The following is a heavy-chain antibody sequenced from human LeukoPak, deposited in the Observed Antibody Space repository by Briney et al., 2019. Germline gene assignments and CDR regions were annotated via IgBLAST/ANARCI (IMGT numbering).Heavy chain of an antibody. CDR2: IYYSGST. CDR1: GGSISSYY. V-gene: IGHV4-59*08. Sequence: SETLSLTCTVSGGSISSYYWSWIRQPPGKGLEWIGYIYYSGSTNYNPSLKSRVTISVDTSKNQFSLKLSSVTAADTAVYYCARYYSGSYGFDYWGQGTLVTVSS. CDR3: ARYYSGSYGFDY. D-gene: IGHD1-26*01. J-gene: IGHJ4*02.